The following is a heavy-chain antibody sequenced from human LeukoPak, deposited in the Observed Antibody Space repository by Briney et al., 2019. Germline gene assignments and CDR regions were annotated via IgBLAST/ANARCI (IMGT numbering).Heavy chain of an antibody. D-gene: IGHD3-9*01. Sequence: SETLSLTCAVYGGSFSGCYWSWIRQPPGKGLEWIGEINHSGSTNYNPSLKSRVTISVDTSKNQFSLKLSSVTAADTAVYYCARGRDNGPVLRYFDWGYYYYGMDVWGQGTTVTVSS. J-gene: IGHJ6*02. CDR1: GGSFSGCY. V-gene: IGHV4-34*01. CDR3: ARGRDNGPVLRYFDWGYYYYGMDV. CDR2: INHSGST.